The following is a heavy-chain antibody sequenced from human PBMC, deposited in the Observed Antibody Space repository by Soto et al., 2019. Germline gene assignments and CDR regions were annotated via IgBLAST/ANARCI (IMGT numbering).Heavy chain of an antibody. CDR2: ITPIYPTT. D-gene: IGHD5-18*01. Sequence: QVQLVQSGAEVRKPGSSVQVSCKASGGTFYTYTFSWVRQAPGQGLEWMGSITPIYPTTNYAEKFQGRLTVTADGSTNTAYMELYSLTSEDTAVYYCARIPRYSFPTSDDLDSWGQGTLVTVSS. J-gene: IGHJ4*02. V-gene: IGHV1-69*15. CDR1: GGTFYTYT. CDR3: ARIPRYSFPTSDDLDS.